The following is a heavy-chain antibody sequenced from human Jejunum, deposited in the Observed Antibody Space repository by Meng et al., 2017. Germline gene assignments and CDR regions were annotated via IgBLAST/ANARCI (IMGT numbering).Heavy chain of an antibody. Sequence: QVQLVQSGAEVKNPGASVKASCKTSGYTFTSYGISWVRQAPGQGLEWMGWISVYHGNTNYAQKLQGRVTMTTDTSTSTAYMELRSLRSDDTAVYFCARDYSGTSYRYSDYWGQGTLVTVSS. D-gene: IGHD1-26*01. V-gene: IGHV1-18*01. CDR3: ARDYSGTSYRYSDY. CDR2: ISVYHGNT. CDR1: GYTFTSYG. J-gene: IGHJ4*02.